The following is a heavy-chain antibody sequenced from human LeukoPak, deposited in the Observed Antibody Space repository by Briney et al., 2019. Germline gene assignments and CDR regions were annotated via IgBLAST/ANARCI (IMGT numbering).Heavy chain of an antibody. Sequence: ASVKVSCKASGYTFTSYYMHWVRQAPGQGLEWMGIINPSGGSTSYAQKFQGRVTMTRDTSTSTVYVELSSLRSEDTAVYYCARAGGILTGYSYYYGMDVWGQGTTVTVSS. CDR2: INPSGGST. J-gene: IGHJ6*02. D-gene: IGHD3-9*01. CDR1: GYTFTSYY. CDR3: ARAGGILTGYSYYYGMDV. V-gene: IGHV1-46*01.